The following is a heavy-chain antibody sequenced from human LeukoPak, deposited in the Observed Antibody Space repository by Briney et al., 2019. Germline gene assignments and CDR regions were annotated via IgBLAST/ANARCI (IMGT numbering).Heavy chain of an antibody. V-gene: IGHV1-18*01. D-gene: IGHD3-9*01. J-gene: IGHJ4*02. Sequence: GASVKVSCKASGYTFTSYGISWVRQAPGQGLEWMGWISAYNGNTNYAQKLQGRVTMTTDTSTSTAYMELRSLRSDDTAVYYCARDNWYYDILTGYSSFDYWGQGTLVTVSS. CDR3: ARDNWYYDILTGYSSFDY. CDR1: GYTFTSYG. CDR2: ISAYNGNT.